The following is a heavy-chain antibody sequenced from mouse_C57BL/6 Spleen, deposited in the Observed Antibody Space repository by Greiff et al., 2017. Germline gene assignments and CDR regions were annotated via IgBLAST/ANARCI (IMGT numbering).Heavy chain of an antibody. CDR1: GYTFTSYW. J-gene: IGHJ3*01. CDR2: IHPNSGST. Sequence: VQLQQPGAELVKPGASVKLSCKASGYTFTSYWMHWVKQRPGQGLEWIGMIHPNSGSTNYNEKFKSKATLTVDQSASTAYMQLSSLTSEDTAVYYGANQRGRDWFADWGQGTLVTVSA. CDR3: ANQRGRDWFAD. V-gene: IGHV1-64*01.